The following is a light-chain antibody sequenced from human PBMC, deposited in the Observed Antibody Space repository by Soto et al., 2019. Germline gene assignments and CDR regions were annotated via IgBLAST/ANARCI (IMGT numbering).Light chain of an antibody. CDR1: QSVTNY. CDR2: EAS. J-gene: IGKJ1*01. CDR3: QQRTYWPWT. Sequence: EIGCTQSTATLSLPPGERATLSCRASQSVTNYLTWYQQKPGQAPRLLIYEASNRATGIPARFSGSGSGTDFTLTISNLEPEDFAVYYCQQRTYWPWTFGQGTKV. V-gene: IGKV3-11*01.